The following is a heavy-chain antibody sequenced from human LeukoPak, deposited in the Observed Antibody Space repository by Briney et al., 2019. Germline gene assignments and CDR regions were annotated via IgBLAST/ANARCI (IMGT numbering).Heavy chain of an antibody. CDR2: ISGSGGST. CDR1: GFTFSSYA. V-gene: IGHV3-23*01. D-gene: IGHD5-12*01. Sequence: GGSLRLSCAASGFTFSSYAMSWVRQAPGKGLEWVSAISGSGGSTYYADSVKGRFTISRDNSKNTLYLQMNSLRAEDTAVYYCAQDRAWIEFYFWGQGTLVTVSS. J-gene: IGHJ4*02. CDR3: AQDRAWIEFYF.